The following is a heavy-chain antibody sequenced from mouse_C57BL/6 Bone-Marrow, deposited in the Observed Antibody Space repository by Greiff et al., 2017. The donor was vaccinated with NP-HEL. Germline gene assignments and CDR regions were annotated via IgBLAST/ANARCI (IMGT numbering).Heavy chain of an antibody. J-gene: IGHJ4*01. CDR2: IHPNSGST. Sequence: QVQLQQPGAELVKPGASVKLSCKASGYTFTSYWMHWVKQRPGQGLEWIGMIHPNSGSTNYNEKFKSKATLTVDKSSSTAYMQLSSLTSEDSAVYYCARSQLNLDYYAMDYWGQGTSVTVSS. CDR3: ARSQLNLDYYAMDY. CDR1: GYTFTSYW. V-gene: IGHV1-64*01.